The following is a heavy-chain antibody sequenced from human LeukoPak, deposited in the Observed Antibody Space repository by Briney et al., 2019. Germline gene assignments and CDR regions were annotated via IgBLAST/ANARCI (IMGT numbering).Heavy chain of an antibody. V-gene: IGHV3-20*04. CDR3: ARGYSSGWEKLYFDY. CDR1: GLTFDDYG. J-gene: IGHJ4*02. D-gene: IGHD6-19*01. CDR2: INWNGGST. Sequence: GGSLRLSCAASGLTFDDYGMSWVRQAPGKGLEWVSGINWNGGSTGYADSVKGRFTISRDNAKNSLYPQMNSLRAEDTALYYCARGYSSGWEKLYFDYWGQGTLVTVSS.